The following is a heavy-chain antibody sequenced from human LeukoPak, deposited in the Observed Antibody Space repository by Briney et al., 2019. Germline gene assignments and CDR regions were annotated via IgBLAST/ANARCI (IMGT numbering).Heavy chain of an antibody. J-gene: IGHJ6*02. CDR1: GFTFSSYA. CDR3: ARHQYSGSYRYYYYGMDV. V-gene: IGHV5-51*01. Sequence: GGSLRLSCAASGFTFSSYAMSWVRQAPGKGLEWMGIIYPGDSDTRYSPSFQGQVTISADKSISTAYLQWSSLKASDTAMYYCARHQYSGSYRYYYYGMDVWGQGTTVTVSS. CDR2: IYPGDSDT. D-gene: IGHD1-26*01.